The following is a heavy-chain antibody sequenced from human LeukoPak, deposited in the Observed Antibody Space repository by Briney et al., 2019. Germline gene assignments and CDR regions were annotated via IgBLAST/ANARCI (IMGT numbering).Heavy chain of an antibody. Sequence: GGSLRLSCAASGFTVSNNYMSWVRQAPGKGLEWVSVIYSGDNTYYVESVKGRFTISRDNSKNTLFLQMNRLRAEDAAVYYCAGRRVLDASFDYWGQGTLVTVSS. CDR3: AGRRVLDASFDY. J-gene: IGHJ4*02. D-gene: IGHD3-16*01. V-gene: IGHV3-66*02. CDR2: IYSGDNT. CDR1: GFTVSNNY.